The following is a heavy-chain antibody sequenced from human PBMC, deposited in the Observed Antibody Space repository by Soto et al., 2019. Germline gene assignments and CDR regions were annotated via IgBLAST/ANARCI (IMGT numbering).Heavy chain of an antibody. Sequence: ESLKISWKGSGYIFTSYWISWVRQMPGKGLEWMGRIDPSDSYTNYSPSFQGHVTISADKSISTAYLQWSSLKASDTAMYYCARHRVAAAGYYYCYGMDVWGQGTTVTVSS. CDR1: GYIFTSYW. D-gene: IGHD6-13*01. J-gene: IGHJ6*02. CDR3: ARHRVAAAGYYYCYGMDV. V-gene: IGHV5-10-1*01. CDR2: IDPSDSYT.